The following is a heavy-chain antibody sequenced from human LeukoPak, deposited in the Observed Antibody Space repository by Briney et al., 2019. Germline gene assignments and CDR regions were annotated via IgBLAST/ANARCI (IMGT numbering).Heavy chain of an antibody. J-gene: IGHJ4*02. Sequence: PGGSLRLSYAASGFIFSGYGMHWVRQAPGKGLEWVAVISYDGSNKYYAGSVKGRFTISRDNSENTLYLQMDSLRAEDTAVYYCAKDRLKTSRNYFDCWGQGTLVTVSS. CDR1: GFIFSGYG. D-gene: IGHD4-11*01. CDR2: ISYDGSNK. V-gene: IGHV3-30*18. CDR3: AKDRLKTSRNYFDC.